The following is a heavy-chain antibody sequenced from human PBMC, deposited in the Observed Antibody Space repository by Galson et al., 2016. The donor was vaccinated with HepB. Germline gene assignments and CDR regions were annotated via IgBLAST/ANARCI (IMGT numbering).Heavy chain of an antibody. Sequence: SLRLSCAVSGFSFSSFSMNWLRQAPGKGLEWVSYIGWNPATLKYADSVKGRFTISRDNAKNSVYLQMTNLGGEDTAVYFRARDKDYGFDYWGQGVLVTVSS. CDR3: ARDKDYGFDY. CDR2: IGWNPATL. D-gene: IGHD3-16*01. J-gene: IGHJ4*02. CDR1: GFSFSSFS. V-gene: IGHV3-48*01.